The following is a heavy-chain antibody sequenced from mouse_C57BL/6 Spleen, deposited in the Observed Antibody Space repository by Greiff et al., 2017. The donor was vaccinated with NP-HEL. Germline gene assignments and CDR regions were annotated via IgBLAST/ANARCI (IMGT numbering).Heavy chain of an antibody. V-gene: IGHV5-9*01. Sequence: EVQLVESGGGLVKPGGSLKLSCAASGFTFSSYTMSWVRQTPEQRLEWVATISGGGGNTYYPDSVKGRFTISRDNAKNTLYLQMSSLRSEDTAWYYCARPGDYFDYWGQGTTLTVSS. CDR2: ISGGGGNT. J-gene: IGHJ2*01. CDR1: GFTFSSYT. CDR3: ARPGDYFDY.